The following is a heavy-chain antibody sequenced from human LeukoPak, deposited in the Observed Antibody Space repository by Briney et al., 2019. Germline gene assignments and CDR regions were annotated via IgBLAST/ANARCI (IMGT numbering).Heavy chain of an antibody. D-gene: IGHD4-17*01. CDR1: GFTFSSYG. CDR2: ISGSGGST. Sequence: GGSLRLSCAASGFTFSSYGMSWVRQAPGKGLEWVSAISGSGGSTYYADSVKGRFTISRDNSKNTLYLQMNSLRAEDTAVYYCAKVGYGATNWFFDLWGRGTLVTVSS. CDR3: AKVGYGATNWFFDL. J-gene: IGHJ2*01. V-gene: IGHV3-23*01.